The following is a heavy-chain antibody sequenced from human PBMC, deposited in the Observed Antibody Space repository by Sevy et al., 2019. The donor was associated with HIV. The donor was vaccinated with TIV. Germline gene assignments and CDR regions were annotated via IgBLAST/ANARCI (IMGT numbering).Heavy chain of an antibody. CDR1: GFTFSTYP. Sequence: GGSLRLSCAGSGFTFSTYPMHWVRQSPGKGLERLTVISYDGSSKYYADSVKGRFAITRDNSNNTVLLQMDSLRVDDTAVYYCASDSGYTINSSPGATWGQGALVTVSS. V-gene: IGHV3-30*09. D-gene: IGHD5-12*01. CDR2: ISYDGSSK. J-gene: IGHJ5*02. CDR3: ASDSGYTINSSPGAT.